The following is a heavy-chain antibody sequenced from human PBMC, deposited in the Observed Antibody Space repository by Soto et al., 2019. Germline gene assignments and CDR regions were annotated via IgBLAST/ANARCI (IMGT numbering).Heavy chain of an antibody. J-gene: IGHJ4*02. D-gene: IGHD2-2*01. CDR2: IGGSGVTT. CDR3: ARDRVRYHNNYFDV. Sequence: EVQLLESGGGLVQPGGSLRLSCAASGFTVSDYAMSWVRQAPGKGLEWVSTIGGSGVTTYYADSVKGRFTISRDNSKNTVYLQMNSLRAEETSVFYCARDRVRYHNNYFDVWGQGNLVNVSS. V-gene: IGHV3-23*01. CDR1: GFTVSDYA.